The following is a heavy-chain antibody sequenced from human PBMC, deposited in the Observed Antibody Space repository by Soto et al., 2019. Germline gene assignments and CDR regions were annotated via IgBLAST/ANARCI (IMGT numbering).Heavy chain of an antibody. J-gene: IGHJ5*02. V-gene: IGHV4-59*04. CDR3: ARHVSPELELRNWFDP. Sequence: PSETLSLTCSVSGGSISSNYWSWIRQPPGKGLEWMGYIYYSGSTYYNPSLKSRVTISVDTSKNQFSLKLSSVTAADTAVYYCARHVSPELELRNWFDPWGQGTLVTVSS. CDR2: IYYSGST. CDR1: GGSISSNY. D-gene: IGHD1-7*01.